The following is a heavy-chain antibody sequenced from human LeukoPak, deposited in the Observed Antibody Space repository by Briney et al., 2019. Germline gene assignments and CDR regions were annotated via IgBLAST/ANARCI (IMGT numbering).Heavy chain of an antibody. CDR3: ARGVSLNYGDSLDY. Sequence: SVKVSCKASGGTFSSYAISWVRQAPGQGLEWMGGIIPIFGTANYAQKFQGRVTITADESTSTAYMELSSLRSEDTAVYYCARGVSLNYGDSLDYWGQGTLVTASS. V-gene: IGHV1-69*13. CDR2: IIPIFGTA. CDR1: GGTFSSYA. D-gene: IGHD4-17*01. J-gene: IGHJ4*02.